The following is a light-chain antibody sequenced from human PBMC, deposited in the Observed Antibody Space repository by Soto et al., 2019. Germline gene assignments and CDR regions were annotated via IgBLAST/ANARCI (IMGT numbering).Light chain of an antibody. J-gene: IGKJ1*01. CDR2: GAS. CDR3: QQYGSSPPKT. V-gene: IGKV3-20*01. Sequence: EVVMTQSPATLSVSPGDTATLSCRASQSVSSSYLAWYQQKPGQAPRLLIYGASSRATGIPDRFSGSGSGTDFTLTISRLEPEDLAVYYCQQYGSSPPKTFGQGTKV. CDR1: QSVSSSY.